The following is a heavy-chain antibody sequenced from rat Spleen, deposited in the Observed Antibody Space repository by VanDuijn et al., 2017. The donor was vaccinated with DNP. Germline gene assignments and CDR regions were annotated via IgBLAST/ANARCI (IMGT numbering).Heavy chain of an antibody. J-gene: IGHJ2*01. D-gene: IGHD1-2*01. Sequence: EVLLQESGPGLVKPSQSLSLTCSVTFYSITSSNNWNWLRKFPENKLEWMGHVNGAGSTNYNPSLKSRVSITRDTSKNRFFLQLNSVTTEDTATYYCARTGLYRNFIPFEYWGQGVLVTVSS. CDR1: FYSITSSNN. V-gene: IGHV3-3*01. CDR2: VNGAGST. CDR3: ARTGLYRNFIPFEY.